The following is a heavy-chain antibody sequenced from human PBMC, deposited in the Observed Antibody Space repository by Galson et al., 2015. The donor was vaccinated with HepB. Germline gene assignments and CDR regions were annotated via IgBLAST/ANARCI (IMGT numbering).Heavy chain of an antibody. J-gene: IGHJ6*02. Sequence: ETLSLTCTVSGVSISSHYWGWIRQPAGEGLEWIGYISYSGTTTYNPSLKSRVTLSVDTSKNQFSRKLRSVTAADTAVYFCARCGFSYGLPYYYGMDVWGQGTTVTVSS. CDR2: ISYSGTT. D-gene: IGHD3-3*01. CDR3: ARCGFSYGLPYYYGMDV. V-gene: IGHV4-59*11. CDR1: GVSISSHY.